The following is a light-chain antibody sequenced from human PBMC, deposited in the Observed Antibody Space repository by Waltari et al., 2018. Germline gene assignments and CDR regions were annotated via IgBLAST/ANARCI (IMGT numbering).Light chain of an antibody. Sequence: AIRMTQSPAPRSASTGERVTITFRANQSISSYLAWYQQKPGKAPKLLIDAASTLQSGVPSRFSGSGSGTEFTLTISCLQSEDFATYYCQQYYSYPYTFGQGTKLEIK. CDR1: QSISSY. CDR3: QQYYSYPYT. V-gene: IGKV1-8*01. J-gene: IGKJ2*01. CDR2: AAS.